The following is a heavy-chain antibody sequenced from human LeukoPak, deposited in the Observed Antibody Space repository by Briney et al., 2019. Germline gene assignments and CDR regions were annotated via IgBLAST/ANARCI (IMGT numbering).Heavy chain of an antibody. CDR2: VYYIGTT. D-gene: IGHD6-6*01. V-gene: IGHV4-61*03. Sequence: SETLSLACTVSGGSVRSPDSYWSWIRQPPGKGLEWIGNVYYIGTTSYNSSLKSRVTISVDISKNHFSLEVTSVTAADTAVYFCARNTSSSPWFDPWGQGTLVTVSS. CDR1: GGSVRSPDSY. CDR3: ARNTSSSPWFDP. J-gene: IGHJ5*02.